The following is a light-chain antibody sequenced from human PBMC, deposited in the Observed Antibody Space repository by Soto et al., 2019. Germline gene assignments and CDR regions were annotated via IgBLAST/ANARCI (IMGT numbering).Light chain of an antibody. CDR1: QTISSW. CDR2: KAS. V-gene: IGKV1-5*03. J-gene: IGKJ1*01. Sequence: DIQMTQSPSTLSASVGDRVTIICRASQTISSWLAWYQQKGGKAPKLLISKASNLDSGVPSRSSGSGSGTEFNLTISSLQPEDFATYYCQQYNSFIWTFGQGTKVDIK. CDR3: QQYNSFIWT.